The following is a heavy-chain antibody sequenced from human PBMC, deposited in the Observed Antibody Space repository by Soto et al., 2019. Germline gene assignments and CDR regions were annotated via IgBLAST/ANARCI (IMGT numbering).Heavy chain of an antibody. CDR2: INSDGSTT. J-gene: IGHJ4*02. V-gene: IGHV3-74*01. D-gene: IGHD6-19*01. Sequence: VQLVESGGGLVQPGGSVRLSWAASGYTFSDFLMHWVRQVPGKGLVWVSRINSDGSTTDYADSVKGRFTISRDNAKNTLYLQMNNLRAEDTAVYYCARDGWAVAENWGRGTLVTVSS. CDR3: ARDGWAVAEN. CDR1: GYTFSDFL.